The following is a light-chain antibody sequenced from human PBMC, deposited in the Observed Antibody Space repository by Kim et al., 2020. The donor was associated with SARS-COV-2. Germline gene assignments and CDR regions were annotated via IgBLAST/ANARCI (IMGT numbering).Light chain of an antibody. J-gene: IGLJ2*01. CDR3: PAWDSSTVV. CDR2: QDN. V-gene: IGLV3-1*01. CDR1: KLGDKY. Sequence: SYELTQPPSVSVSPGQTANITCSGDKLGDKYACWYQQKPGQSPVLVIYQDNKRPSGIPGRFSGSNSGNTATLTISGTQAMDEADYYCPAWDSSTVV.